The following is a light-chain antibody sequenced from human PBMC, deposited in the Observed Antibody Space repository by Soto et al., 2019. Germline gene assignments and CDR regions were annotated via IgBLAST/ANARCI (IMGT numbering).Light chain of an antibody. Sequence: DIQMTQSPSTPSASVGDRVAITCRASQSVSFWLAWYQQKPGKAPKLLIYKASNLESGVPSRFSGGGFGTEFTLTISSLQPDDFATYYCQQYNTYWTFGQGTKVDIK. CDR1: QSVSFW. CDR3: QQYNTYWT. V-gene: IGKV1-5*03. J-gene: IGKJ1*01. CDR2: KAS.